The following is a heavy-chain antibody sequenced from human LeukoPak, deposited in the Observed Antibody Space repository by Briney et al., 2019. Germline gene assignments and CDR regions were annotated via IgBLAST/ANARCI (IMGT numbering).Heavy chain of an antibody. D-gene: IGHD1-26*01. V-gene: IGHV1-2*02. J-gene: IGHJ1*01. CDR3: AREWELLRKYLYH. CDR2: INPNSDGT. CDR1: GCTFTGYY. Sequence: ASVTVSCKASGCTFTGYYLHWVRQAPGQGLDWMGWINPNSDGTTYAQNFKGRVTMTWDTSISTAYMELSRLRSDDTAVYYCAREWELLRKYLYHWGQGTLVTVSS.